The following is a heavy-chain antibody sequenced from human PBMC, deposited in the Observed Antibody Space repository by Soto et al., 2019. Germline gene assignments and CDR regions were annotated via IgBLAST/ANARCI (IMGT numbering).Heavy chain of an antibody. CDR2: INHSGST. V-gene: IGHV4-34*01. Sequence: SETLSLTCAVYGGSFSGYYWSWIRQPPGKGLEWIGEINHSGSTNYNPSLKSRVTISVDTSKNQFSLKLSSVTAADTAVYYCARGRHQLLYSYYYYGMDVWGQGTTVTVSS. CDR3: ARGRHQLLYSYYYYGMDV. D-gene: IGHD2-2*02. J-gene: IGHJ6*02. CDR1: GGSFSGYY.